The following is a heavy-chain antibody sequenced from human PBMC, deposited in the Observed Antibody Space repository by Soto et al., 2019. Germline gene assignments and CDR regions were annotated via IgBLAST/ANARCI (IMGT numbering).Heavy chain of an antibody. V-gene: IGHV1-18*01. Sequence: YGIDSRARRSVQHSPGQGLEWMGWISAYNGNTNYAQKLQGRVTMTTDTSTSTAYMELRSLRSDDTAVYYCARELSSGWTWFDPWGQGTPVTVSS. J-gene: IGHJ5*02. CDR3: ARELSSGWTWFDP. D-gene: IGHD6-19*01. CDR1: YGIDSRA. CDR2: ISAYNGNT.